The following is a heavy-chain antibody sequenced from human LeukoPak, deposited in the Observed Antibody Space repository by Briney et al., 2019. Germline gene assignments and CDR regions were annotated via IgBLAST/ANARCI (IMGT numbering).Heavy chain of an antibody. CDR3: ARDGRHYDFWSGYYPSDY. CDR2: INPNSDGT. Sequence: ASVKVSCKASGYTFTGYYMHWVRQAPGQGLEWMGWINPNSDGTNYAQKFQGRVTMTRDTSISTAYMELSRLRSDDTAVYYCARDGRHYDFWSGYYPSDYWGQGTLVTVSS. D-gene: IGHD3-3*01. V-gene: IGHV1-2*02. J-gene: IGHJ4*02. CDR1: GYTFTGYY.